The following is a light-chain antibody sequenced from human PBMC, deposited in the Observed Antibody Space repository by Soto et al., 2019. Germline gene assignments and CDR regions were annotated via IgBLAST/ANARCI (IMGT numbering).Light chain of an antibody. CDR3: QKYDNGPFT. J-gene: IGKJ3*01. V-gene: IGKV1-27*01. Sequence: DIQMTQSPSSLSASVGDRVTITCRATQGISHFLAWYQQRPGGVPKLLSHAASTLHSGVSSRSSGSGSGTDFTLTISSLQPEDVGTYYCQKYDNGPFTFGPGTKVDLK. CDR1: QGISHF. CDR2: AAS.